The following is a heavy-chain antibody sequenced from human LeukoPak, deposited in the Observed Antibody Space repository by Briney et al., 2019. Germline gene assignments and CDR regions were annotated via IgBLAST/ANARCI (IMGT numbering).Heavy chain of an antibody. D-gene: IGHD7-27*01. Sequence: SVKVSCKASGGTFSSYAISWVRQAPGQGLEWMGGIIPIFGTANYAQKFQGRVTITTDESTSTPYMELSSLRSEDTAVYYCAGALNWGSPIDYWGQGTLVTVSS. J-gene: IGHJ4*02. CDR3: AGALNWGSPIDY. CDR1: GGTFSSYA. V-gene: IGHV1-69*05. CDR2: IIPIFGTA.